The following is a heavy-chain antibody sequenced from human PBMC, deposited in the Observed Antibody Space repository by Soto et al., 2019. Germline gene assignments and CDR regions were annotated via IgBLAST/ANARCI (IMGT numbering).Heavy chain of an antibody. D-gene: IGHD5-12*01. Sequence: SETLSLTCTVSGGSISSADYYWSWVRQPPGKGLERIGYIYYSGSTFVNPSLKSRVTISKDMSRNEFSLRLKSVTAADTAVYYCARAIVVTIGGMDVWGQGTTVTVSS. CDR2: IYYSGST. CDR1: GGSISSADYY. CDR3: ARAIVVTIGGMDV. V-gene: IGHV4-30-4*01. J-gene: IGHJ6*02.